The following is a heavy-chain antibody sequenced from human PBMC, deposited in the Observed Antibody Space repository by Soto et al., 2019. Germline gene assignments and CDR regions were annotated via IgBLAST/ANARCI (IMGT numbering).Heavy chain of an antibody. CDR3: ARDCISTSCYTPHYGMDV. CDR2: IYSDGST. D-gene: IGHD2-2*02. Sequence: EVQLVESGGGLIQPGGSLRLSCAASGFSVSGNYMSWVRQAPGKGLEWVSVIYSDGSTYYADSVKGRFTISRDNSKNTLYLQMNSRRAEDTAVYYCARDCISTSCYTPHYGMDVWGQGTTVTLSS. CDR1: GFSVSGNY. V-gene: IGHV3-53*01. J-gene: IGHJ6*02.